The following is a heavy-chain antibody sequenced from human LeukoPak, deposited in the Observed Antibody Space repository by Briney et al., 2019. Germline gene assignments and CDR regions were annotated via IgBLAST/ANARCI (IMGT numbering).Heavy chain of an antibody. CDR1: GFIFSDYS. CDR3: ARLRAAQTYDY. D-gene: IGHD6-13*01. Sequence: GGSLRLSCAASGFIFSDYSMNWVRQAPGKGLEWVSSISSGSTYIYYADSVKGRFTICRDNAKNSLYLQMNSLRAEDTAVYYCARLRAAQTYDYWGQGTLVTVSS. CDR2: ISSGSTYI. J-gene: IGHJ4*02. V-gene: IGHV3-21*01.